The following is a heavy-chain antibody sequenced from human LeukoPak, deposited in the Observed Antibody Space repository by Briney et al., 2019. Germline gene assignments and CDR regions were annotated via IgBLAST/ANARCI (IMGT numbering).Heavy chain of an antibody. D-gene: IGHD4-17*01. CDR2: INHSGST. J-gene: IGHJ4*02. Sequence: PSETLSLTCAVYGGSFSGYYWSWIRQPPGKGLEWIGEINHSGSTNYNPSLKSRVTMSVDTSKNQFSLKLSSVTAADTAVYYCARGGLRCFDYWGQGTLVTVSS. CDR1: GGSFSGYY. V-gene: IGHV4-34*01. CDR3: ARGGLRCFDY.